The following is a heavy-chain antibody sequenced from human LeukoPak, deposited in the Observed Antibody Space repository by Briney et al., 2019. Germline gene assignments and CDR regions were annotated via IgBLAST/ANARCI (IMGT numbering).Heavy chain of an antibody. CDR1: GGTFSSYA. J-gene: IGHJ4*02. V-gene: IGHV1-69*04. D-gene: IGHD4-23*01. CDR3: ARDYGGNPIFDY. CDR2: IIPIFGIA. Sequence: SVKVSCKASGGTFSSYAIGWVRQAPGQGLEWMGRIIPIFGIANYAQKFQGRVTITADKSTSTAYMELSSLRSEDTAVYYCARDYGGNPIFDYWGQGTLVTVSS.